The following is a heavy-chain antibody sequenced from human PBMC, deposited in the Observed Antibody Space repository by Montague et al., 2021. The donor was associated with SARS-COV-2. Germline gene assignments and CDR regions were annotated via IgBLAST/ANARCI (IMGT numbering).Heavy chain of an antibody. CDR2: ISSSSSTI. Sequence: SLRLSCAASGFTFSSYSMNWVRQAPGKGLEWVSYISSSSSTIYYADSVKGRFTISRYNAKNSLYLQMNSLRAEDTAVYYCARDRLVKYVDYYYYYGMGVWGQGTTVTVSS. J-gene: IGHJ6*02. D-gene: IGHD6-6*01. CDR1: GFTFSSYS. V-gene: IGHV3-48*04. CDR3: ARDRLVKYVDYYYYYGMGV.